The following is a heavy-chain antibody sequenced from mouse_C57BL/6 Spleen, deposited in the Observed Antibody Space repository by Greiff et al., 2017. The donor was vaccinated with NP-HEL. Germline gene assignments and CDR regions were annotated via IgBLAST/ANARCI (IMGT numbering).Heavy chain of an antibody. Sequence: EVQVVESGGGLVKPGGSLKLSCAASGFTFSSYAMSWVRQTPEKRLEWVATISDGGSYTYYPDNVKGRFTISRDNAKNNLYLQMSHLKSEDTAMYYCARDDDRAWFAYWGQGTLVTVSA. CDR3: ARDDDRAWFAY. D-gene: IGHD2-12*01. V-gene: IGHV5-4*01. CDR2: ISDGGSYT. CDR1: GFTFSSYA. J-gene: IGHJ3*01.